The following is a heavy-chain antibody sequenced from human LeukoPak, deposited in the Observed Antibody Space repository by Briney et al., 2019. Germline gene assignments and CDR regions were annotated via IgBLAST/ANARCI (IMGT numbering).Heavy chain of an antibody. J-gene: IGHJ4*02. CDR2: IRYDETNT. CDR3: ARDLNKGARGDY. D-gene: IGHD2/OR15-2a*01. CDR1: GFSFSTYG. V-gene: IGHV3-33*01. Sequence: PGRSLRLFCAASGFSFSTYGMHWVRQAPGKGLEWVALIRYDETNTYYADSVKGRFTISRDNSKNTLYLQMSSLRAEDTAVYYCARDLNKGARGDYWGQGTLVTVSS.